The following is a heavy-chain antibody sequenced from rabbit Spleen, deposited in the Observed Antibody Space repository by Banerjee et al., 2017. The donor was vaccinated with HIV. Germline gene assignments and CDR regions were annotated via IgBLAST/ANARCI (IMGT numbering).Heavy chain of an antibody. CDR1: GFSFSSGYD. CDR3: ARECASSGYYYFNL. Sequence: QEQLVESRGGLVKPDGPLTLTCQASGFSFSSGYDMSSVRQAPGKGPDWIACIYVDSPGYTWYASWAKGVFTISKTSSTTVTLQMNGLTAAGTATYFCARECASSGYYYFNLWDPGTLVTVS. J-gene: IGHJ4*01. D-gene: IGHD1-1*01. CDR2: IYVDSPGYT. V-gene: IGHV1S45*01.